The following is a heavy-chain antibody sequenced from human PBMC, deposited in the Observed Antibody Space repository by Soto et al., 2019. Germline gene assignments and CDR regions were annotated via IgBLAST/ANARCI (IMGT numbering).Heavy chain of an antibody. J-gene: IGHJ6*02. D-gene: IGHD2-21*01. CDR2: IYHSGST. V-gene: IGHV4-4*02. CDR1: GGSISSSNW. Sequence: PSETLSLTCAVSGGSISSSNWWSWVRQPPGKGLEWIGEIYHSGSTNYNPSLKSRVTISVDKSKNQFSLKLSSVTAADTAVYYCARPGEGLAHYYYYGMDVWGQGTTVTVSS. CDR3: ARPGEGLAHYYYYGMDV.